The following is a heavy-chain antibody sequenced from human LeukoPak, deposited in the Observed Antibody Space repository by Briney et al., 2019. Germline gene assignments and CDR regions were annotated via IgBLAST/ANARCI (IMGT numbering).Heavy chain of an antibody. CDR2: IQYAGSFE. Sequence: PGGSLRLSCAASGFTFNTFIMHWVRQAPGKGLEWVSFIQYAGSFEYYADSVKGRFTISRDNSQNTLYLQMNSLKIEDTAVYYCAKTDHSGHFRYFYYYMDVWGIGTTVTVPS. D-gene: IGHD3-22*01. CDR3: AKTDHSGHFRYFYYYMDV. J-gene: IGHJ6*03. V-gene: IGHV3-30*02. CDR1: GFTFNTFI.